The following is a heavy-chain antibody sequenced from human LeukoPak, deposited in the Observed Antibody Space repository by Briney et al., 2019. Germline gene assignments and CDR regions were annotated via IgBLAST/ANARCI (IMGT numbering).Heavy chain of an antibody. V-gene: IGHV4-59*01. J-gene: IGHJ6*02. D-gene: IGHD3-16*01. CDR1: GGSFSGYY. CDR3: ARNRELGFYYYGLDV. Sequence: RSSETLSLTCAVYGGSFSGYYWSWIRQPPGKGLEWIGYIFYSGSTNYNPSLKSRLTISVDTSKNQFSLKLSSVTAADTAVYYCARNRELGFYYYGLDVWGQGTTVTVSS. CDR2: IFYSGST.